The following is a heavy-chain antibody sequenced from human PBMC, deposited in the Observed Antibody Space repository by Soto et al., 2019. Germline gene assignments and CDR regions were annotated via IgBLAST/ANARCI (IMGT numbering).Heavy chain of an antibody. Sequence: SETLSLTCAVYGGSFSGYYWSWIRQPPGKGLEWIGEINHSGSTNYNPSLKSRVTISVDTSKNQFSLKLSSVTAADTAVYYCARARIAAAGSYYYYYYGMDVWGQGTKVTV. CDR1: GGSFSGYY. D-gene: IGHD6-13*01. V-gene: IGHV4-34*01. CDR2: INHSGST. J-gene: IGHJ6*02. CDR3: ARARIAAAGSYYYYYYGMDV.